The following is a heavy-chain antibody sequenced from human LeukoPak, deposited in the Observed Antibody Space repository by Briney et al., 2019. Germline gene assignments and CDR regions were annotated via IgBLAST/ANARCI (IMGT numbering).Heavy chain of an antibody. CDR2: IWYDGSNK. V-gene: IGHV3-33*01. CDR3: ARGPAIAATKYYFDY. D-gene: IGHD6-13*01. J-gene: IGHJ4*02. Sequence: PGGSLRLSCAASGFTFSSYGMHWVRQAPGKGLEWVAVIWYDGSNKYYADSVKGRFTISRDNPKNTLYLQMNSLRAEDTAVYYCARGPAIAATKYYFDYWGQGTLVTVSS. CDR1: GFTFSSYG.